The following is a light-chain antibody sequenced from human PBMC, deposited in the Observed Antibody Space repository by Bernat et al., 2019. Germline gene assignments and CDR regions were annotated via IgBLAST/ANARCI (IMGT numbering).Light chain of an antibody. Sequence: VMTQSPAFLSVSPGERATLSCRAGQNVNINLAWYQQKPGQAPRLLIYDAFTRATGVPVRFSGSGSGTEFTLTISSLQSEDFAVYYCQRYSSWPRNTFGQRTKLEI. CDR2: DAF. V-gene: IGKV3-15*01. CDR3: QRYSSWPRNT. J-gene: IGKJ2*01. CDR1: QNVNIN.